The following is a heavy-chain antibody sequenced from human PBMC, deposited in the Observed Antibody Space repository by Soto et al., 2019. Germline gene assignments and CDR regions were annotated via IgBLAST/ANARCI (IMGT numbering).Heavy chain of an antibody. CDR2: ISSSSSYI. D-gene: IGHD2-8*01. J-gene: IGHJ4*02. Sequence: PVGSLRLSCAASGFTFSSYSMNWVHQAPGKGLEWVSSISSSSSYIYYADSVKGRFTISRDNAKNSLYLQMNSLRAEDTAVYYCARDPIVVVPASRYCTNGVCPPDFDYWGQGTLVTVSS. V-gene: IGHV3-21*01. CDR3: ARDPIVVVPASRYCTNGVCPPDFDY. CDR1: GFTFSSYS.